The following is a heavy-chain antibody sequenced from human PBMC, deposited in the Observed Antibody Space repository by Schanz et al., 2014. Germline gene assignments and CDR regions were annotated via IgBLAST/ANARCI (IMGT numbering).Heavy chain of an antibody. J-gene: IGHJ4*02. CDR1: GYTFTSYG. Sequence: QVQLVQSGAEVKKPGASVKVSCKASGYTFTSYGISWVRQAPGQGLEWMGWITAYNGDTNYALKLQGRVTMTRNTSMSTAYIELHILTSEDTAVYYCARGRTFDYWGQGTLVTVSS. CDR2: ITAYNGDT. V-gene: IGHV1-18*01. CDR3: ARGRTFDY.